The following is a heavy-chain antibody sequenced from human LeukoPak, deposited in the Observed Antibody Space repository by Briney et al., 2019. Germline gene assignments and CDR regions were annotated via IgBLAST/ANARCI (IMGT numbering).Heavy chain of an antibody. V-gene: IGHV3-30*02. CDR1: GFTFSSYG. CDR2: IRYDGSNK. J-gene: IGHJ4*02. CDR3: AKARLRLGELSSGFDY. D-gene: IGHD3-16*02. Sequence: GGSLRLSCAASGFTFSSYGMHWVRQAPGKGLEWVAFIRYDGSNKYYADSVKGRFTISRDNSKNTLYLQMNSLRAEDTAVYYCAKARLRLGELSSGFDYWGQGTLVTVSS.